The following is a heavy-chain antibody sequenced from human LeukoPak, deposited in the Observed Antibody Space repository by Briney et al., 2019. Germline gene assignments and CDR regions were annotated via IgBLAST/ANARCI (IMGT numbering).Heavy chain of an antibody. Sequence: SETLSLTCAVYGGSFSGYYWSWIRQPPGKGLEWIGEINHSGSTNYNPSLKSRVTISVDTSKNQFSLKLSSVTAADTAVYYCARRPPYYYDSSGLYYFDYWGQGTLVTVSS. CDR2: INHSGST. CDR1: GGSFSGYY. D-gene: IGHD3-22*01. J-gene: IGHJ4*02. V-gene: IGHV4-34*01. CDR3: ARRPPYYYDSSGLYYFDY.